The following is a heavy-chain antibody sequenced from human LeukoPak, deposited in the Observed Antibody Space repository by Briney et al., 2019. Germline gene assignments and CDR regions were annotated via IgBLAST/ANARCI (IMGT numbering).Heavy chain of an antibody. CDR2: ISSSSSYI. J-gene: IGHJ6*02. CDR3: ARPFLPLARGKSDIVAKSHYYGMDV. V-gene: IGHV3-21*01. Sequence: GGSLRLYCAASGFTCSSYSMKWVPQAPGKGLEWVSPISSSSSYIYYADSVKGRFTISRDNAKNSLYLQMNSLRAEDTAVYYCARPFLPLARGKSDIVAKSHYYGMDVWGQGTTVTVSS. CDR1: GFTCSSYS. D-gene: IGHD5-12*01.